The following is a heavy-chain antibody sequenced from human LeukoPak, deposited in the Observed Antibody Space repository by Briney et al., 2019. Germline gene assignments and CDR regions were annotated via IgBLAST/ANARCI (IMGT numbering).Heavy chain of an antibody. CDR1: GGSFSGYY. V-gene: IGHV4-34*01. CDR2: IIHSGST. CDR3: ARGLRTLIAARPFAFDI. D-gene: IGHD6-6*01. J-gene: IGHJ3*02. Sequence: SETLSLTCAVYGGSFSGYYWSWIRQPPGKGLEWFGEIIHSGSTNDHPSLKSRVTISVDTSKNQFSLKLSSVTAADTAVYYCARGLRTLIAARPFAFDIWGQGTMVT.